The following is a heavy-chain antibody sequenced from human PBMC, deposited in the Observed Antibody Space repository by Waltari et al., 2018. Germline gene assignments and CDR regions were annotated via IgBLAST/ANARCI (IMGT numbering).Heavy chain of an antibody. Sequence: QVQLQESGPGLVKPSETLSLTCAVSGYSISSDYNWGWIRQSPGKGLEWIGGTHHSGSTFYNPSLKSRVTRSLERSKNQFSLKLSSVTAADTAVYYCAREHWGRSFPDYWGQGTLVIVSS. V-gene: IGHV4-38-2*01. CDR3: AREHWGRSFPDY. D-gene: IGHD3-16*01. J-gene: IGHJ4*02. CDR1: GYSISSDYN. CDR2: THHSGST.